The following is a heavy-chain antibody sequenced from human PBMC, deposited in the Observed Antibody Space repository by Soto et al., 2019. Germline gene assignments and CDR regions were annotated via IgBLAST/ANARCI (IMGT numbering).Heavy chain of an antibody. CDR1: GFTFSSYA. CDR2: ISGSGGST. J-gene: IGHJ3*02. Sequence: GGSLRLSCAASGFTFSSYAMSWVRQAPGKGLEWVSAISGSGGSTYYADSVKGRFTISRDNSKNTLYLQMNSLRAEDTAVYYCAKGYDSSGYLSVDAFDIWGQGTMVTVSS. V-gene: IGHV3-23*01. CDR3: AKGYDSSGYLSVDAFDI. D-gene: IGHD3-22*01.